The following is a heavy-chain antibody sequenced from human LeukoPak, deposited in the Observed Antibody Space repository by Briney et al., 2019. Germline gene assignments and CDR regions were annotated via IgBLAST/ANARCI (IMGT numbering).Heavy chain of an antibody. D-gene: IGHD3-10*01. CDR2: ISYDGSNK. V-gene: IGHV3-30*04. CDR1: GFTFSSYA. CDR3: ARDGYYYGSGSYYKVDFDY. Sequence: GGSLRLSCAASGFTFSSYAMHWVRQAPGKGLEWVAVISYDGSNKYYADSVKGRFTISRDNPKKSLYLQMNSLRAEDTAVYYCARDGYYYGSGSYYKVDFDYWGQGTLVTVSS. J-gene: IGHJ4*02.